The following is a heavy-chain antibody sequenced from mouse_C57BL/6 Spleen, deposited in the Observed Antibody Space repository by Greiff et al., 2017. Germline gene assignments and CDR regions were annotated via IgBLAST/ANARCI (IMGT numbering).Heavy chain of an antibody. CDR1: GYTFTDYY. V-gene: IGHV1-19*01. CDR3: ARRNDYGSSYMFDY. D-gene: IGHD1-1*01. J-gene: IGHJ2*01. CDR2: INPYNGGT. Sequence: VQLQQSGPVLVKPGASVKMSCKASGYTFTDYYMNWVKQSHGKSLEWIGVINPYNGGTSYNQKFKGKATLTVDKSSSTAYMELNSLASEDSAVYYCARRNDYGSSYMFDYWGQGTTLTVSS.